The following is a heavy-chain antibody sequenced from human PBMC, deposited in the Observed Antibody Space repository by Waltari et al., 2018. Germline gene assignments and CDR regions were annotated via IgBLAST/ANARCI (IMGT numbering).Heavy chain of an antibody. J-gene: IGHJ6*03. D-gene: IGHD3-10*01. CDR2: IYHSGST. CDR3: ARARITMVQGVITYYYYYMDV. V-gene: IGHV4-38-2*02. CDR1: GYSISSGYY. Sequence: QVQLQESGPGLVKPSETLSLTCTVSGYSISSGYYWGWIRQPPGKGLEWIGSIYHSGSTYYTPSLKSRVTISVDTSKNQFSLKLSSVTAADTAVYYCARARITMVQGVITYYYYYMDVWGKGTTVTVSS.